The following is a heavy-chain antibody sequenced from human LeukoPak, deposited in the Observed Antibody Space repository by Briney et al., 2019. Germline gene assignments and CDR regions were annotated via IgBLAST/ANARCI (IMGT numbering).Heavy chain of an antibody. D-gene: IGHD1-1*01. V-gene: IGHV3-7*01. CDR3: ATVLPGRPNDN. Sequence: PGGSLRLSCAASGFTVSSNYMSWVRQAPGKGLEWAASIKQDGSEKYYVDSMKGRFTISRDNAKNSLYLQLNSLRVEDTAVYYCATVLPGRPNDNWGQGTLVTVSS. J-gene: IGHJ4*02. CDR2: IKQDGSEK. CDR1: GFTVSSNY.